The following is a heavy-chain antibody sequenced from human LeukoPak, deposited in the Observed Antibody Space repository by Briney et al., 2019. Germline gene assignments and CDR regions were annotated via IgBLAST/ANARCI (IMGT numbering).Heavy chain of an antibody. V-gene: IGHV3-30*18. CDR1: GFTFSSYG. D-gene: IGHD6-13*01. CDR3: AKDEYSSSWYYYYYGMDV. Sequence: GGSLRLSCAASGFTFSSYGMHWVRQAPGKGLEWVAVISYDGSNKYYADSVKGRLTISRDNSKNTLYLQMNSLRAEDTAVYYCAKDEYSSSWYYYYYGMDVWGKGTTVTVSS. J-gene: IGHJ6*04. CDR2: ISYDGSNK.